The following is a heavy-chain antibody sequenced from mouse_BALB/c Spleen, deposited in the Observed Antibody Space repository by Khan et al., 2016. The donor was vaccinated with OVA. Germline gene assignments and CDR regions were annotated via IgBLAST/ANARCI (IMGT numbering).Heavy chain of an antibody. D-gene: IGHD4-1*01. V-gene: IGHV5-6*01. CDR3: ASHLTGSFAY. J-gene: IGHJ3*01. CDR2: ISSGGDYT. CDR1: GFTFSSYC. Sequence: EVELVESGGDLVKPGGSLKLSCAASGFTFSSYCMSWVRQTPDKRLEWVATISSGGDYTYYPDSVKGRFTISRDNAENALYLQMSSLRSEDTAMYYCASHLTGSFAYWGQGTLVTVSA.